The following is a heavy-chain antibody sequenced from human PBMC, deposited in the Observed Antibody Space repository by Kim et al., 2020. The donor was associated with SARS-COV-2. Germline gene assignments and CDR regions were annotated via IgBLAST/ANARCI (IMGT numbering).Heavy chain of an antibody. D-gene: IGHD6-6*01. CDR1: GFTFDDYA. J-gene: IGHJ4*02. Sequence: GGSLRLSCAASGFTFDDYAMHWVRQAPGKGLEWVSLISWDGGSTYYADSVKGRFTISRDNSKNSLYLQMNSLRAEDTALYYCAKGSSSSDYYFDYWGQGTLVTVSS. CDR2: ISWDGGST. CDR3: AKGSSSSDYYFDY. V-gene: IGHV3-43D*03.